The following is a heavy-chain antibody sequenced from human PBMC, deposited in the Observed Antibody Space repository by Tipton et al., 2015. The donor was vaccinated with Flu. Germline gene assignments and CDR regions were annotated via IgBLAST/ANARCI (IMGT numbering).Heavy chain of an antibody. J-gene: IGHJ4*02. CDR1: GFTFSSYS. CDR3: ARALPGGRGGDF. Sequence: SLRLSCAASGFTFSSYSMNWVRQAPGKGLEWVSSISSSSSYIYYADSVKGRFTISRDNAKNSLYLQMNSLRAEDTAVYYCARALPGGRGGDFWGQGTLVTVSS. D-gene: IGHD4-23*01. CDR2: ISSSSSYI. V-gene: IGHV3-21*01.